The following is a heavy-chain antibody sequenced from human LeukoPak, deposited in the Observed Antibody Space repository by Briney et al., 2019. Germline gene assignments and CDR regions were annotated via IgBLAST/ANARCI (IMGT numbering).Heavy chain of an antibody. CDR2: IKHKAHSYTT. D-gene: IGHD2-21*01. CDR3: AQFAKGG. J-gene: IGHJ4*02. CDR1: GFTFSDHY. Sequence: GGSLRLSCAASGFTFSDHYMDWVRQAPGKGLEWVGRIKHKAHSYTTEYAASVKGRYTISRDDSKSSLYLQMNSLKIEDTAVYYCAQFAKGGWGQGTLVTVSS. V-gene: IGHV3-72*01.